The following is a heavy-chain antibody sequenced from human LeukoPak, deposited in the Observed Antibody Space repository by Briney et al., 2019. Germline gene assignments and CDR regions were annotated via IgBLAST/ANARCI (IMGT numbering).Heavy chain of an antibody. CDR1: GGSFSGCY. J-gene: IGHJ4*02. Sequence: PSETLSLTCAVYGGSFSGCYWSWIRQPPGKGRDGIGEINHSGSTNYNPSLKSRVTISVDTSKNQFSLKLSSVTAADTAVYYCARGLHYYGSGSYYYWGQGTLVTVSS. CDR3: ARGLHYYGSGSYYY. V-gene: IGHV4-34*01. CDR2: INHSGST. D-gene: IGHD3-10*01.